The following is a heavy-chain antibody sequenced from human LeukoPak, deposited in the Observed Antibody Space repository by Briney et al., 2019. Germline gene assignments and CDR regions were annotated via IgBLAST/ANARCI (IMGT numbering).Heavy chain of an antibody. CDR2: INPNSGGT. CDR3: ARVGGATTFYFDY. Sequence: ASVKVSCKASGYTFTGYYIHWVRQASGQGLEWMGWINPNSGGTNYAQKFQGRVTMTRDTSISTAYMELSRLRSDDTAVYYCARVGGATTFYFDYWGQGTLVTVSS. V-gene: IGHV1-2*02. CDR1: GYTFTGYY. D-gene: IGHD1-26*01. J-gene: IGHJ4*02.